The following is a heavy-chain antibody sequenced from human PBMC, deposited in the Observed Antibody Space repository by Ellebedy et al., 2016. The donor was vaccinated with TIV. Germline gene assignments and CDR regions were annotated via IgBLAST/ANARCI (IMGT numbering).Heavy chain of an antibody. V-gene: IGHV3-23*01. CDR1: GFSVSRNY. D-gene: IGHD4-23*01. Sequence: GESLKISCAASGFSVSRNYMNWVRQAPGKGLEWVSGLGGSGGSTYYADSVKGRFTISRDNSKNTLYLQMNSLRVEDTGMYYCAKDLMAVASFDYWGQGTLVTVSS. J-gene: IGHJ4*02. CDR3: AKDLMAVASFDY. CDR2: LGGSGGST.